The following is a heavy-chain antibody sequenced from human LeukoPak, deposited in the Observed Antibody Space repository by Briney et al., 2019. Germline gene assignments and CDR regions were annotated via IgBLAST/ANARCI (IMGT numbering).Heavy chain of an antibody. CDR2: IYFSGST. Sequence: SETLSLTCTVSGASISGDYWTWIRQPPGKGLECIGYIYFSGSTHYNPSLMSRATISLDTSKNQFSLMLTSVPAADTAVYYCARLLGSGLMDVWAKGPRSPSP. CDR3: ARLLGSGLMDV. V-gene: IGHV4-59*08. CDR1: GASISGDY. D-gene: IGHD6-19*01. J-gene: IGHJ6*02.